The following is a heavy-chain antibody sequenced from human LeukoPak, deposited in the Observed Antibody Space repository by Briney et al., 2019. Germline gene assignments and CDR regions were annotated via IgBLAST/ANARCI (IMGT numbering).Heavy chain of an antibody. Sequence: PSETLSLTCTVSGGSISNYYWSWIRQPPEKGLEWIGYIYYSGSTNYNPSLKSRLTISVDTSKNQFSLKLSSVTTADTAVYYCARSYGDYITGAYAFDVWGQGTMVTVSS. CDR2: IYYSGST. CDR3: ARSYGDYITGAYAFDV. J-gene: IGHJ3*01. D-gene: IGHD4-17*01. V-gene: IGHV4-59*08. CDR1: GGSISNYY.